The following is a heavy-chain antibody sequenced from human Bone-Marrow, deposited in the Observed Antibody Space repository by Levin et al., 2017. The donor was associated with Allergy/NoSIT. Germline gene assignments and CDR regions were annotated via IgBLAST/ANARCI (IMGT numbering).Heavy chain of an antibody. D-gene: IGHD3-22*01. V-gene: IGHV4-59*01. CDR1: RFTFSTYE. J-gene: IGHJ4*01. CDR3: ARSSSSGFWRYKFDF. Sequence: GSLRLSCAASRFTFSTYEMNWIRQSPGKGLEWIGYLYYSENTIYNPSLNNRVTISVDRSRNLFSLRLESVTAADTAIYYCARSSSSGFWRYKFDFWGHGTLVSVSS. CDR2: LYYSENT.